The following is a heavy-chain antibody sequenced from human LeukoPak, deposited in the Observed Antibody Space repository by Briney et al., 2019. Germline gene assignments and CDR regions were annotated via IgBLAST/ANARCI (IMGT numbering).Heavy chain of an antibody. D-gene: IGHD5-12*01. V-gene: IGHV3-30-3*01. CDR1: GFTFSSYA. CDR2: ISYDGSNK. CDR3: ARDSGYDSHDY. Sequence: GGSLRLSCAASGFTFSSYAMHWVRQAPGKGLEWVAVISYDGSNKYYADSVKGRFTISRDNSKNTLYLQMSSLRAEDTAVYYCARDSGYDSHDYWGQGTLVTVSS. J-gene: IGHJ4*02.